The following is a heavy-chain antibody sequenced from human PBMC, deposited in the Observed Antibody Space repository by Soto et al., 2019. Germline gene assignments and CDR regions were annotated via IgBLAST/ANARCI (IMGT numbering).Heavy chain of an antibody. V-gene: IGHV3-11*06. CDR3: VRGGGGGLFDP. Sequence: VETLRLSCAGSGFTFGDSYMSWIRQAPGKGLEWLSYISPGSRYPAYADSVKGRFTIFRDNAKRSLYLQMMSLTAEDTAIYYCVRGGGGGLFDPWGQGTMVTVSS. CDR1: GFTFGDSY. D-gene: IGHD2-15*01. CDR2: ISPGSRYP. J-gene: IGHJ5*02.